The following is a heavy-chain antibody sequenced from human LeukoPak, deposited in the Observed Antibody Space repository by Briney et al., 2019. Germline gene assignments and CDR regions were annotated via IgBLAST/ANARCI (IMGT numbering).Heavy chain of an antibody. CDR2: ISGSGGST. CDR3: AKDRLAAAMNPATELDY. CDR1: GFTFSSYA. V-gene: IGHV3-23*01. Sequence: GGPLRLSCAGSGFTFSSYAMSWVRQAPGKGLEWVSAISGSGGSTYYADSVKGWFTISRDNSKNTLYLQMNSQRAEDTAVYYCAKDRLAAAMNPATELDYWGQGTLVTVSS. J-gene: IGHJ4*02. D-gene: IGHD6-13*01.